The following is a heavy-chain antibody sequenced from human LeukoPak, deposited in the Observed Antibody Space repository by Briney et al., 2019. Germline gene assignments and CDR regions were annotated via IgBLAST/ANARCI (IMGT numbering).Heavy chain of an antibody. CDR2: INHSGST. J-gene: IGHJ4*02. CDR1: GYSISSGYY. Sequence: KPSETLSLTCTVSGYSISSGYYWGWIRQPPGKGLEWIGEINHSGSTNYNPSLKSRVTISVDTSKNQFSLKLSSVTAADTAVYYCARDTYYYDSSQLYYFDYWGQGTLVTVSS. CDR3: ARDTYYYDSSQLYYFDY. V-gene: IGHV4-38-2*02. D-gene: IGHD3-22*01.